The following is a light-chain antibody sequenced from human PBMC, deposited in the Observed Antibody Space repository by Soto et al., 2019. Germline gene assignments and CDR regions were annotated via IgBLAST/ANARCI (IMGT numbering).Light chain of an antibody. J-gene: IGKJ4*01. CDR1: QSISSN. V-gene: IGKV3-15*01. Sequence: EIVMTQSPATLSLSPGEIATPSCRASQSISSNLAWYQQKPGQAPRLLIYGASTRATGTPARFSGSGSGTEFTLTVSRLQSEDFAVYYCQHYYNWPLTFGGGTQVDIK. CDR2: GAS. CDR3: QHYYNWPLT.